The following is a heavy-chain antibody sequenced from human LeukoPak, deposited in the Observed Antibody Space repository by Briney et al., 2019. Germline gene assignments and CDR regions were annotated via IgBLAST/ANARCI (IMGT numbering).Heavy chain of an antibody. CDR1: GFTFSSYA. V-gene: IGHV3-30*04. D-gene: IGHD1-26*01. CDR2: ISYDGSNK. J-gene: IGHJ4*02. CDR3: AREMNVDSASYSFDY. Sequence: GGSLRLSCAASGFTFSSYAMHWVRQAPGKGLEWVAVISYDGSNKYYADSVKGRFTISRDNSKNTLYLQMNSLRAEDTAVYYCAREMNVDSASYSFDYWGQGTLVTVSS.